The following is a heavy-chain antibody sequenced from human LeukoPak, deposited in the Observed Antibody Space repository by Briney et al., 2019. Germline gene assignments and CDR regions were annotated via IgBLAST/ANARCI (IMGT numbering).Heavy chain of an antibody. Sequence: GGSLRLSCAASGFTFSSYGMHWVRQAPGKGLEWVAVISYDGSNKYYADSVKGRFTISRDNSKNTLYLQMNSLRAEDTAVYYCARDLWFGEELDPWGQGTLVTVSS. J-gene: IGHJ5*02. D-gene: IGHD3-10*01. CDR3: ARDLWFGEELDP. CDR2: ISYDGSNK. V-gene: IGHV3-30*03. CDR1: GFTFSSYG.